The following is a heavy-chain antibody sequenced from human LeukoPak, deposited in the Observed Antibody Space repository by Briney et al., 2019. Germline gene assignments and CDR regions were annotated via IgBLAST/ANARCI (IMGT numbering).Heavy chain of an antibody. CDR1: GGSINSADYC. CDR2: IYYSGST. CDR3: ARDLGYCSGGRCYWFDP. J-gene: IGHJ5*02. Sequence: SETLSLTCTVSGGSINSADYCWSWIRQHPGKGLEWIGYIYYSGSTYYNPSLKSRLSMSVDTSKNQFSLKLTSVTAADTAVYYCARDLGYCSGGRCYWFDPWGQGTLVTVSS. V-gene: IGHV4-31*03. D-gene: IGHD2-15*01.